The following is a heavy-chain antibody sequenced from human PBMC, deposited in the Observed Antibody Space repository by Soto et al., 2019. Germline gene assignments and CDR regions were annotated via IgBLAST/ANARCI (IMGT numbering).Heavy chain of an antibody. Sequence: QVQLVQSGAEVKKPGASVKVSCKASGYTFTSYGISWVRQAPGQGLEWMGWISAYNGNTNYAQKLQGRVTMTTDTTTSTAYMELRSLRADDTAVYYCSRLDVDTEHLSSAHYGMDVWGQGTTVTVSS. CDR3: SRLDVDTEHLSSAHYGMDV. J-gene: IGHJ6*02. D-gene: IGHD5-18*01. CDR1: GYTFTSYG. V-gene: IGHV1-18*01. CDR2: ISAYNGNT.